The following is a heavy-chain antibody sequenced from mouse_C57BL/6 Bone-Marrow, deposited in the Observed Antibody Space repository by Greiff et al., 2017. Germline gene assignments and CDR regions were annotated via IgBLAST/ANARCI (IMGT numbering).Heavy chain of an antibody. D-gene: IGHD1-1*01. CDR2: IYPGSGST. V-gene: IGHV1-55*01. Sequence: QVQLQQPGAELVKPGASVKMSCKASGYTFTSYWITWVKQRPGQGLEWIGDIYPGSGSTNYNEKFKSKATLTVDTSSSTAYMQLSSLTSEDSAVEYCARDYYGSSHYAMDYWGQGTSVTVSS. CDR1: GYTFTSYW. CDR3: ARDYYGSSHYAMDY. J-gene: IGHJ4*01.